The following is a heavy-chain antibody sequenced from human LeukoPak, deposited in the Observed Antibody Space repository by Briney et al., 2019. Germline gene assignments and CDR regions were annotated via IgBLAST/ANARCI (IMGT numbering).Heavy chain of an antibody. CDR3: ARATGSYPDNDFDY. D-gene: IGHD3-10*01. CDR2: IYYSGST. CDR1: GGSISSYY. V-gene: IGHV4-59*01. Sequence: SETLSLTCTVSGGSISSYYWSWIRQPPGKGLEWIGYIYYSGSTNYNPSLKSRVTISVDTSKNQFSLKLSSVTAADTAVYYCARATGSYPDNDFDYWGQGTLVTVSS. J-gene: IGHJ4*02.